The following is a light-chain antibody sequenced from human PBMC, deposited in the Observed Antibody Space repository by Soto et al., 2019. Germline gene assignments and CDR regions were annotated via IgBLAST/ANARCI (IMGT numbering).Light chain of an antibody. V-gene: IGLV2-23*02. CDR1: SSEVGSYNL. Sequence: QSALTQPASVSGSPGQSITISCTGTSSEVGSYNLVSWYQQHPGKAPKLMISEVSKRPSGVSNRFSGSKSGNTASLTISGLQAEDEADYYCCSYAGSSTPLIFGTGTKLTVL. J-gene: IGLJ1*01. CDR2: EVS. CDR3: CSYAGSSTPLI.